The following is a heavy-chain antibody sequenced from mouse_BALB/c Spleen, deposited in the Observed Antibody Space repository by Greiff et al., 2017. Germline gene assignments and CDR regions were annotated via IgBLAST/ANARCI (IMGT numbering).Heavy chain of an antibody. CDR1: GFTFSSFG. CDR3: ARSESGFAY. Sequence: EVQRVESGGGLVQPGGSRKLSCAASGFTFSSFGMHWVRQAPEKGLEWVAYISSGSSTIYYADTVKGRFTISRDNPKNTLFLQMTSLRSEDTAMYYCARSESGFAYWGQGTLVTVSA. V-gene: IGHV5-17*02. J-gene: IGHJ3*01. CDR2: ISSGSSTI.